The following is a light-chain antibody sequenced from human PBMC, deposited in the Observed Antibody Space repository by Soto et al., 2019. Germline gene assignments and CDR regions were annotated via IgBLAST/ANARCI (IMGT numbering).Light chain of an antibody. CDR3: QQRSNWPIT. J-gene: IGKJ5*01. CDR2: DAS. Sequence: EIVLTQSPATLSLSPGERATVSCRASQSVSSYLAWYQQKPGQAPRLLIYDASNRAPGIPARFCGSGSGTDFTLTISSLEPEDFAVYYCQQRSNWPITFGQGTRLEIK. CDR1: QSVSSY. V-gene: IGKV3-11*01.